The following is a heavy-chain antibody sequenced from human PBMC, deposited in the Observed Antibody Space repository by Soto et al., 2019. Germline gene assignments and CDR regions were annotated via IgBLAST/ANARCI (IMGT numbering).Heavy chain of an antibody. V-gene: IGHV4-59*01. CDR2: IYYSGST. Sequence: SISPSLWVSFRQPPRKGLEWIGYIYYSGSTNYNPSLKSRVTILVGTSKNQFSLKLSSVTAADTFVSYCGRGVGATDFAYWRQGTPVPVSS. CDR3: GRGVGATDFAY. J-gene: IGHJ4*02. CDR1: SISPSL. D-gene: IGHD1-26*01.